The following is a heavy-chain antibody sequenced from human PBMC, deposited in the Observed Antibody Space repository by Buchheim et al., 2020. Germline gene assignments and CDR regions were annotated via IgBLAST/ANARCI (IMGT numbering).Heavy chain of an antibody. V-gene: IGHV3-48*04. D-gene: IGHD2-8*01. CDR3: ARDGNYCTNGVCYAFYNWFDP. CDR2: ISSSSSTI. J-gene: IGHJ5*02. CDR1: GFTFSSYS. Sequence: EVQLVESGGGLVQPGGSLRLSCAASGFTFSSYSMNWVRQAPGKGLEWVSYISSSSSTIYYADSVKGRFTISRDNAKNSPYLQMSSLRAEDTAVYYCARDGNYCTNGVCYAFYNWFDPWGQGTL.